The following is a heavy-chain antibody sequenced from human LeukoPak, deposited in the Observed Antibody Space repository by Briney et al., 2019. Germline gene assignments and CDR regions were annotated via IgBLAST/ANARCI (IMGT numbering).Heavy chain of an antibody. V-gene: IGHV4-59*01. D-gene: IGHD2-21*01. J-gene: IGHJ4*02. CDR1: GGSISSYY. Sequence: PSETLSLTCTVSGGSISSYYWSWIRQPPGKGLEWIGYIYYSGSTNYNPSLKSRVTISVDTSKNQFSLKLSSVTAADTAVYYCARLSDVTCGGDCSPDYWGQGTLVTVSS. CDR3: ARLSDVTCGGDCSPDY. CDR2: IYYSGST.